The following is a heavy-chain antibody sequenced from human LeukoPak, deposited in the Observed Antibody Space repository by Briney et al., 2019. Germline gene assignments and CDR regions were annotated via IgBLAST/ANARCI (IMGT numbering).Heavy chain of an antibody. D-gene: IGHD1-7*01. CDR1: GFTFSSYD. J-gene: IGHJ5*02. V-gene: IGHV3-13*01. CDR3: ARGTTGNWFDP. CDR2: IGTAGDT. Sequence: QTGGSLRLSCAASGFTFSSYDMHWVRQATGKGLEWVSAIGTAGDTYYPGSVKGRFTISRENAKNSLCLQMNSLRAGDTAVYYCARGTTGNWFDPWGQGTLVTVSS.